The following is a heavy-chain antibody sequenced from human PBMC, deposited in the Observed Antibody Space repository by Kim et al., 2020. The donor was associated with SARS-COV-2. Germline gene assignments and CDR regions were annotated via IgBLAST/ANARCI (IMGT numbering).Heavy chain of an antibody. CDR1: GYSFTSYW. Sequence: GESLKISCKGSGYSFTSYWIGWVRQMPGKGLAWMGIIYPGDSDTRYSPSFQGQVTISADKSISTAYLQWSSLKASDTAMYYCARLKRITIFGVVIEGPFDIWGQGTMVTVSS. V-gene: IGHV5-51*01. CDR2: IYPGDSDT. D-gene: IGHD3-3*01. CDR3: ARLKRITIFGVVIEGPFDI. J-gene: IGHJ3*02.